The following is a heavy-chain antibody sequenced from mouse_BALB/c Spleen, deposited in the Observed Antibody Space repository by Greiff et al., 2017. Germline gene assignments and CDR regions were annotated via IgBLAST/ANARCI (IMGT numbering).Heavy chain of an antibody. D-gene: IGHD1-1*01. CDR2: IYPGDGDT. CDR1: GYTFTSYW. Sequence: QVQLQQSGAELARPGASVKLSCKASGYTFTSYWMQWVKQRPGQGLEWIGAIYPGDGDTRYTQKFKGKATLTADKSSSTAYMQLSSLASEDSAVYYCARGYYGSSYDFDYWGQGTTLTVSS. J-gene: IGHJ2*01. CDR3: ARGYYGSSYDFDY. V-gene: IGHV1-87*01.